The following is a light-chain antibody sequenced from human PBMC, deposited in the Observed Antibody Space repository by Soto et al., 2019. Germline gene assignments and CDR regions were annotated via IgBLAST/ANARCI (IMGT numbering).Light chain of an antibody. V-gene: IGKV3-11*01. CDR1: QSVSSS. CDR3: QQSYSTLPIT. CDR2: DAS. J-gene: IGKJ5*01. Sequence: EIVLTQSPATLSLSPGERASLSCRASQSVSSSLAWFQQKPGQAPRLLIYDASNRATGIPARFSGSGSGTEFTLTISSLQSEDFAVYYCQQSYSTLPITFGQGTRLEIK.